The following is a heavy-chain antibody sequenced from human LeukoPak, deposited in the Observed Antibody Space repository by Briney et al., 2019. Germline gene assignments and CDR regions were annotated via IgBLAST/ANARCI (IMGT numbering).Heavy chain of an antibody. Sequence: GASVKVSCKASGDTFTSYGNSWVRQAPGQGGEWMGWIRDYNGNTNYVQKLQGRDTITTDTSTSKAYMEMRRVRDGDTGGYYCARDEHDSSGWYGPDYWGQGPLVTVSS. D-gene: IGHD6-19*01. V-gene: IGHV1-18*01. CDR2: IRDYNGNT. CDR1: GDTFTSYG. J-gene: IGHJ4*02. CDR3: ARDEHDSSGWYGPDY.